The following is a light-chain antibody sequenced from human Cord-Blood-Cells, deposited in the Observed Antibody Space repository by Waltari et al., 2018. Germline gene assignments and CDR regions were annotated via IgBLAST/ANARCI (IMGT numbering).Light chain of an antibody. J-gene: IGKJ1*01. Sequence: EIVLTQPPGTLSLSAGERATLSCRASHSVISSYLAWYQQKPGQAPRLLIYGASSRATGIPDRFSGSGSGTDFTLTISSLEPEDFAVYYCQQYGSSPQTFGQGTKVEIK. V-gene: IGKV3-20*01. CDR3: QQYGSSPQT. CDR2: GAS. CDR1: HSVISSY.